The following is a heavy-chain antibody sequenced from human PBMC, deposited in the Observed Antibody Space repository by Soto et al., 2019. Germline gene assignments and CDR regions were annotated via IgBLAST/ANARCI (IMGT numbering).Heavy chain of an antibody. J-gene: IGHJ6*02. CDR3: ARDRYYGSGTYYNFYSGMDV. CDR1: GGSINSGDYY. V-gene: IGHV4-30-4*01. Sequence: SETLSLTCTVSGGSINSGDYYWTWVRQPPGKGLEWIGNIFHSGSTYYTPSLQSRVTISLDTSKNHFSLKLSSATPADTAVYYCARDRYYGSGTYYNFYSGMDVWGQGTTVTVSS. CDR2: IFHSGST. D-gene: IGHD3-10*01.